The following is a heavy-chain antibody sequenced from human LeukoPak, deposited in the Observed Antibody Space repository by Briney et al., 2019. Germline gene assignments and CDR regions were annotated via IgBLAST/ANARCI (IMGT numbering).Heavy chain of an antibody. V-gene: IGHV3-13*01. D-gene: IGHD6-19*01. CDR3: AKDISAAVAGTDAFDI. J-gene: IGHJ3*02. CDR2: IGTAGDT. CDR1: GFTFSRYD. Sequence: LSGGSLRLSCAASGFTFSRYDMHWVRQATGKGLEWVSGIGTAGDTYYAGSVKGRFTISRDNSKNSLYLQMNSLRTEDTALYYCAKDISAAVAGTDAFDIWGQGTMVTVSS.